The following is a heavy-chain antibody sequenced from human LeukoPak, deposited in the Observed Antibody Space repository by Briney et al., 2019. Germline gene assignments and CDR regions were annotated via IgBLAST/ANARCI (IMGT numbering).Heavy chain of an antibody. CDR1: GYTFTSYG. D-gene: IGHD6-13*01. V-gene: IGHV1-18*01. CDR2: ISAYNGNT. Sequence: GASVKVSCKASGYTFTSYGISWVRQAPGQGLEWMGWISAYNGNTNYAQKLQGRVTMTTDTSTSTAYMELRSLRSDDTAVYYCARLIYEYSSSWYLDYWGQGTLVTVSS. J-gene: IGHJ4*02. CDR3: ARLIYEYSSSWYLDY.